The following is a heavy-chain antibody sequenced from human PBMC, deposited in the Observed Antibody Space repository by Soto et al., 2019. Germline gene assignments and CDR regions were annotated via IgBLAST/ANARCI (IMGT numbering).Heavy chain of an antibody. V-gene: IGHV1-46*01. Sequence: ASVKVSCKASGYTFTSYYMHWVRQAPGQGLEWMGIINPSGGSTSYAQKFQGRVTMTRNTSISTVYMELSSLRSEDTAVYYCARRIAVAGTLLLNDAFDIWGQGTMDTVSS. CDR2: INPSGGST. D-gene: IGHD6-19*01. CDR1: GYTFTSYY. CDR3: ARRIAVAGTLLLNDAFDI. J-gene: IGHJ3*02.